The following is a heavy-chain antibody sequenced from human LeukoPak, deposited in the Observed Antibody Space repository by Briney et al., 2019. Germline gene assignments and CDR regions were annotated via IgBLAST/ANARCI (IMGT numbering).Heavy chain of an antibody. CDR3: ARGRTYYYDSSGSRGCFDY. Sequence: SETLSLTCAVYGGSFSGYYWSWIRQPPGKGLEWIGEINHSGSTNYNPSLKSRVTISVDTSKNQFSLKLSSVTAADTAVYYCARGRTYYYDSSGSRGCFDYWGQGTLVTVPS. D-gene: IGHD3-22*01. CDR1: GGSFSGYY. CDR2: INHSGST. V-gene: IGHV4-34*01. J-gene: IGHJ4*02.